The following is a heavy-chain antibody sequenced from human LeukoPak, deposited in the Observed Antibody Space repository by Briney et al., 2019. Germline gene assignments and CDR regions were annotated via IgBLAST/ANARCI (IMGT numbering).Heavy chain of an antibody. D-gene: IGHD2-15*01. V-gene: IGHV1-18*04. CDR1: GYTFTSYG. J-gene: IGHJ4*02. CDR3: AREYCSGGSCYWGDFDY. Sequence: ASVKVSCKASGYTFTSYGISWVRQAPGQGLEWMGWINAYNGNTNYAQKLQGRVTMTTDTSTSTAYMELRSLRSDDTAVYYCAREYCSGGSCYWGDFDYWGQGTLVTVSS. CDR2: INAYNGNT.